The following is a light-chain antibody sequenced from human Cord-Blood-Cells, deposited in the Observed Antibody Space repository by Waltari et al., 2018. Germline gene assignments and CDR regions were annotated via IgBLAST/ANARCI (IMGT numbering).Light chain of an antibody. CDR2: DAS. V-gene: IGKV3-11*01. Sequence: DIVLTQSPATLSLSPGERATLSCRASQSVSSYLAWYQQTPGQAPRPLIYDASNRATGIPARFSGSGSGTDFTLTISSLEPEDFAVYYCQQRSNWPYSFGQGTKLEIK. J-gene: IGKJ2*03. CDR1: QSVSSY. CDR3: QQRSNWPYS.